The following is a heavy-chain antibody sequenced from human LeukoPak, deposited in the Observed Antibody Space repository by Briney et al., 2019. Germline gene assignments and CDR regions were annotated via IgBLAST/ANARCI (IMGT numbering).Heavy chain of an antibody. V-gene: IGHV5-51*01. J-gene: IGHJ4*02. Sequence: GESLKISCKGSGYSFTSYWIGWVRQVPGKGLEWMGIIYPGDSNIKYSPSFEGQVTISTDESINTVYLQWSSLKASDTAIYHCARENWGSGDYWGQGTLVTVSS. D-gene: IGHD7-27*01. CDR3: ARENWGSGDY. CDR2: IYPGDSNI. CDR1: GYSFTSYW.